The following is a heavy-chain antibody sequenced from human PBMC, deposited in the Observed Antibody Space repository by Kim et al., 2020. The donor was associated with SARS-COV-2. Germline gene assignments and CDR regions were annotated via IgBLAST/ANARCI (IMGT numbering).Heavy chain of an antibody. Sequence: GGSLRLSCAASGFTFDDYGMSWVRQAPGKGLEWVSGINWNGGSTGYADSVKGRFTISRDNAKNSLYLQMNSLRAEDTALYHCARRDCSGGSCLGNFDYWGQGTLVTVSS. V-gene: IGHV3-20*01. CDR3: ARRDCSGGSCLGNFDY. CDR2: INWNGGST. CDR1: GFTFDDYG. J-gene: IGHJ4*02. D-gene: IGHD2-15*01.